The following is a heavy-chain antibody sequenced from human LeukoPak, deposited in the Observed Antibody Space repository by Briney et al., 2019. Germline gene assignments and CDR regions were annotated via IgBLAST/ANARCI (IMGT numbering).Heavy chain of an antibody. J-gene: IGHJ4*02. V-gene: IGHV3-11*01. CDR2: ISSSGSTI. CDR3: ARARIAVAGTAYCFDY. CDR1: GFTFSDYY. Sequence: GGSLRLSWAASGFTFSDYYMSWIRQAPGKGLEWVSYISSSGSTIYYADSVKGRFTISRDNAKNSLYLQMNSLRAEDTAVYYCARARIAVAGTAYCFDYWGQGTLVTVSS. D-gene: IGHD6-19*01.